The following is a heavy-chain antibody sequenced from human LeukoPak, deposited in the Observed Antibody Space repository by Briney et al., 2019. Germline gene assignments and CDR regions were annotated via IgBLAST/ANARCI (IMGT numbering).Heavy chain of an antibody. Sequence: GASVKVSCKASGYTFTSYYMHWVRQAPGQGLEWMGIINPSGGSTSYAQKFQGRVTMTRDMSTSTVYMELSSLRSEDTAVYHCAREVARYGAFDIWGQGTMVTVSS. CDR3: AREVARYGAFDI. V-gene: IGHV1-46*01. J-gene: IGHJ3*02. CDR1: GYTFTSYY. CDR2: INPSGGST. D-gene: IGHD5-18*01.